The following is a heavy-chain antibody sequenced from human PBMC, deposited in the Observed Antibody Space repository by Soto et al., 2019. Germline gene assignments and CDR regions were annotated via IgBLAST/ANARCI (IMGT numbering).Heavy chain of an antibody. V-gene: IGHV1-18*01. J-gene: IGHJ4*02. CDR2: ISAYNGNT. CDR1: GYTFTSYG. Sequence: ASVKGSCKASGYTFTSYGISWVRQAPGQGLEWMGWISAYNGNTNYAQKLQGRVTMTTDTSTSTAYMELRSLRSDDTAVYYCARDRAITVTTYRVFDYWGQGTLVTVSS. D-gene: IGHD4-4*01. CDR3: ARDRAITVTTYRVFDY.